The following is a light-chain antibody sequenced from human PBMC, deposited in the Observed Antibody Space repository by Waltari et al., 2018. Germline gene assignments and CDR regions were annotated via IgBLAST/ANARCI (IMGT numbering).Light chain of an antibody. CDR1: QSVLYSFNNKNY. CDR3: QQYYSTPWT. Sequence: DIVMTQSPDSLAVSLGERATINCKSSQSVLYSFNNKNYLAWYQQKPAQPSQLLLYWASTREAGVPDRFSGSGSGTAFSLTISSLQAEDVAVDYCQQYYSTPWTFGQGTKVEIK. V-gene: IGKV4-1*01. J-gene: IGKJ1*01. CDR2: WAS.